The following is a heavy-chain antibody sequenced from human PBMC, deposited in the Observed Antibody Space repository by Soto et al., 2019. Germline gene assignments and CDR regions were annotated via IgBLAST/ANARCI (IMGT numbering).Heavy chain of an antibody. CDR3: ARVEAAAGTWFDY. CDR1: GGTFSSYA. V-gene: IGHV1-69*13. J-gene: IGHJ4*02. Sequence: SVKVSCKASGGTFSSYAISWVRQAPGQGLEWMGGIIPIFGTANYAQKFQGRVTITADESTSTAYMELSSLRSEDTAVYYCARVEAAAGTWFDYRGQGTLVTVSS. D-gene: IGHD6-13*01. CDR2: IIPIFGTA.